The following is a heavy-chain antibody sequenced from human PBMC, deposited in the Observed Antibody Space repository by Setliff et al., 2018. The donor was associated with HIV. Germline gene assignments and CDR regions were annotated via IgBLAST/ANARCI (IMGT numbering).Heavy chain of an antibody. D-gene: IGHD6-19*01. V-gene: IGHV3-21*04. Sequence: GGSLRLSCVASGFTFSSYSMNWVRQAPGKGPEWVSSISTSSSFKYYTDSVKGRFTISRDNAKNSLYLQMNSLRAEDTAVYYCTKRTGNGWSHTDYWGHGTLVTVSS. J-gene: IGHJ4*01. CDR3: TKRTGNGWSHTDY. CDR1: GFTFSSYS. CDR2: ISTSSSFK.